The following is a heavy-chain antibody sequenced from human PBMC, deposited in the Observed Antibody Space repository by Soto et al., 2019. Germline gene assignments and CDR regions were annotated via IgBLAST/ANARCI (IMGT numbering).Heavy chain of an antibody. V-gene: IGHV3-30-3*01. J-gene: IGHJ4*02. CDR2: ISYDGTNK. Sequence: QVQLVESGGGVVQPGRSLRLSCAASGFTFSSGFAMHWVRQAPGKGLEWVTAISYDGTNKYYADSVKGRFTISRDSAKNTLYLQMNRLSAEDTAVYYCASGTGDFDYWGQGTLVTVSS. CDR3: ASGTGDFDY. CDR1: GFTFSSGFA. D-gene: IGHD7-27*01.